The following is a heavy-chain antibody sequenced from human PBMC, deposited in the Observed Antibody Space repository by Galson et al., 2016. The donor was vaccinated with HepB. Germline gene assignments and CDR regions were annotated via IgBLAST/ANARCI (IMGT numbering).Heavy chain of an antibody. D-gene: IGHD3-16*01. Sequence: SLRLSCAASGFTFSSYGMHWVRQAPGKGLEWVAVIWFDGSNKYYAESVKGRFAISRDDAKNSVYLEMSSLRLEDTAIYYCARDYMVDGGVFDNWGQGTLVSVSS. J-gene: IGHJ4*02. CDR1: GFTFSSYG. CDR2: IWFDGSNK. V-gene: IGHV3-33*01. CDR3: ARDYMVDGGVFDN.